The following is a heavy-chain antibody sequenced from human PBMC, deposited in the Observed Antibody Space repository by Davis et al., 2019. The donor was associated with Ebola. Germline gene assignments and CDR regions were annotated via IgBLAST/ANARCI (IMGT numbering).Heavy chain of an antibody. CDR3: AYSSSWYAPFDY. CDR1: GYTFTSYG. D-gene: IGHD6-13*01. V-gene: IGHV1-18*01. J-gene: IGHJ4*02. CDR2: ISAYNGNT. Sequence: ASVKVSCKASGYTFTSYGISWVRRAPGQGLEWMGWISAYNGNTNYAQKLQGRVTMTTDTSTSTVYMELSSLRSEDTAVYYCAYSSSWYAPFDYWGQGTLVTVSS.